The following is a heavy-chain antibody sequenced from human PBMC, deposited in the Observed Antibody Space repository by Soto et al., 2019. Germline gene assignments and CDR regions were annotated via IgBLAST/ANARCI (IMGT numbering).Heavy chain of an antibody. CDR2: ISSSSSYI. CDR1: GFTFSSYS. D-gene: IGHD2-21*02. V-gene: IGHV3-21*01. Sequence: EVQLVESGGGLVKPGGSLRLSCAASGFTFSSYSMNWVRQAPGKGLEWVSSISSSSSYIYYADSVKGRFTISRDNATNSLYLQMNSLRAEDTAVYYCARVTAMAQYYYYYGMDVWGQGTTVTVSS. CDR3: ARVTAMAQYYYYYGMDV. J-gene: IGHJ6*02.